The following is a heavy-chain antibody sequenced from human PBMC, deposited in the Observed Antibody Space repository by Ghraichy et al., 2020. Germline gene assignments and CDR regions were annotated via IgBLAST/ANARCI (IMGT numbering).Heavy chain of an antibody. Sequence: GGSLRLSCAASGFTFSSYAMHWVRQAPGKGLEWVAVISYDGSNKYYADSVKGRFTISRDNSKNTLYLQMNSLRAEDTAVYYCARDWRMVYALTFDYWGQGTLVTVSS. CDR3: ARDWRMVYALTFDY. CDR1: GFTFSSYA. D-gene: IGHD2-8*01. CDR2: ISYDGSNK. V-gene: IGHV3-30-3*01. J-gene: IGHJ4*02.